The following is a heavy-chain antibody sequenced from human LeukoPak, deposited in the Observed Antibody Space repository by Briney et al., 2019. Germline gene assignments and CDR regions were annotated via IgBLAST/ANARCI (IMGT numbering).Heavy chain of an antibody. CDR2: INPNSGGT. V-gene: IGHV1-2*02. CDR1: GYTFTGYY. D-gene: IGHD3-10*01. CDR3: ARGRVGLWFGELSERKNWFDP. Sequence: ASVKVSCKASGYTFTGYYMHWVRQAPGQGLEWMGWINPNSGGTNYAQKFQGRVTMTRDTSISTAYMELSRLRSDDTAVYYCARGRVGLWFGELSERKNWFDPWGQGTLVTVSS. J-gene: IGHJ5*02.